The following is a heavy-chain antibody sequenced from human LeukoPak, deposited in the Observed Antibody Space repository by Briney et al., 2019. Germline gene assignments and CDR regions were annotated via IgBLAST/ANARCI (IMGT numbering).Heavy chain of an antibody. CDR1: GFTFSSYS. J-gene: IGHJ4*02. CDR3: ARDLYYYDSSGYYY. D-gene: IGHD3-22*01. V-gene: IGHV3-21*01. Sequence: GGALRLSCAASGFTFSSYSMNWVRQAPGKGLEWVSSISSSSSYIYYADSVKGRFTISRDNAKNSLYLQMNSLRAEDTAVYYCARDLYYYDSSGYYYWGQGTLVTVSS. CDR2: ISSSSSYI.